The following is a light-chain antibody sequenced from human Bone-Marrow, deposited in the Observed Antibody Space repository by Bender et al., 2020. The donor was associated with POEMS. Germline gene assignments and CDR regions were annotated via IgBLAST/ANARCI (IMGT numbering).Light chain of an antibody. V-gene: IGLV2-23*01. CDR1: NSDIGSYTL. CDR2: EDN. CDR3: CSKASPGVV. Sequence: QSALTQPRSVSGSPGQSITISCTGTNSDIGSYTLVSWYQQHPAKAPTLINYEDNKRPSGVSNRFSGSRSGNTASLTISGLQAEDEGDYFCCSKASPGVVFGGGTKLTVL. J-gene: IGLJ2*01.